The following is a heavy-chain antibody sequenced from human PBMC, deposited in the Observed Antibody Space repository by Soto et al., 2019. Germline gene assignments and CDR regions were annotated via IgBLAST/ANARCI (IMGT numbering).Heavy chain of an antibody. CDR2: TYYRSKWYN. Sequence: PSQTLSLPCALSGDSVSSNRADWNWIRQSPSRGLAWLGRTYYRSKWYNDYAVSVKSRITINPDTSQNQFSLQLNSVTPEDTAVYYCARGGVGATGLYYGMDFWGQVTTVTVSS. J-gene: IGHJ6*02. CDR1: GDSVSSNRAD. V-gene: IGHV6-1*01. CDR3: ARGGVGATGLYYGMDF. D-gene: IGHD1-26*01.